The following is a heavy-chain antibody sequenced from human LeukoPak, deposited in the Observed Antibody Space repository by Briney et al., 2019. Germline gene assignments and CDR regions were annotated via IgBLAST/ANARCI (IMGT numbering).Heavy chain of an antibody. CDR2: ISGDGSIS. CDR3: AGNYGPYYFDY. D-gene: IGHD3-10*01. CDR1: GFTFSNYW. V-gene: IGHV3-74*01. Sequence: GGSLRLSCAASGFTFSNYWIHWVRQGPGKGLMWVSRISGDGSISHYADSVKGRFTISRDNAKNTVYLQMNSLRAEDTAVYYCAGNYGPYYFDYWGQGTLVTVSS. J-gene: IGHJ4*02.